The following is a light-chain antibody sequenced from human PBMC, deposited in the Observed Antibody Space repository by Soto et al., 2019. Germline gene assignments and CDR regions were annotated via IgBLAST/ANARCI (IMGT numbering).Light chain of an antibody. CDR3: CSYAGTAYV. V-gene: IGLV2-14*03. CDR1: SSDVGGFNY. Sequence: QSALTQPASVSGSPGQSITISCTGSSSDVGGFNYVSWYQQHPGNAPKLLIYEVSNRPSGVSGRFSASKSGNTASLTISGLQAEDEADYYCCSYAGTAYVFGTGTKVTVL. J-gene: IGLJ1*01. CDR2: EVS.